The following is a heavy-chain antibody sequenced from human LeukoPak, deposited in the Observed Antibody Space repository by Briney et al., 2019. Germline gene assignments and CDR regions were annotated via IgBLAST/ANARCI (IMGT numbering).Heavy chain of an antibody. Sequence: PGGSLRLSCAASGFTFRTYDMHWVRQAPGKGLEWISGIDTAGDTYYPDSLKGRFTISRENAKRSLYLQMNSLRTEDTAVYYCVRGHLHNSGWDLNYLDPWGQGALVTVSS. J-gene: IGHJ5*02. CDR1: GFTFRTYD. D-gene: IGHD6-19*01. V-gene: IGHV3-13*01. CDR3: VRGHLHNSGWDLNYLDP. CDR2: IDTAGDT.